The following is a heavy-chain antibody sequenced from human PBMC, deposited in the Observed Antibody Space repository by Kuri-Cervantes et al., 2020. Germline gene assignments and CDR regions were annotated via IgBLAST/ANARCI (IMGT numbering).Heavy chain of an antibody. CDR3: ARSLGYCTSGSCYSGGYWFDL. Sequence: GSLRLSCTVSGASVSTASYYWSWIRQPPGKGLEWIGSIYHSGSTYYNPSLKSRITISVDTSNNQFSLKLNSVTAADTAVYFCARSLGYCTSGSCYSGGYWFDLWGQGTLVTVSS. CDR2: IYHSGST. V-gene: IGHV4-39*07. J-gene: IGHJ5*02. CDR1: GASVSTASYY. D-gene: IGHD2-15*01.